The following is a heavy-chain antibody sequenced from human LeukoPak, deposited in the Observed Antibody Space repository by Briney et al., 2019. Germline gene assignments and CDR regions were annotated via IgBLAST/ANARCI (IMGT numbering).Heavy chain of an antibody. D-gene: IGHD5-24*01. CDR3: ARVARVGGGYGYNSGLFDY. CDR1: GFTFGSNW. Sequence: GGSLRLSCAVSGFTFGSNWMSWVRQAPGKGLEWVANIKQDGSEKYYVDSMKGRFTISRDNAKNSLYLQMNSLRAEDTAVYYCARVARVGGGYGYNSGLFDYWGQGTLVTVSS. CDR2: IKQDGSEK. J-gene: IGHJ4*02. V-gene: IGHV3-7*01.